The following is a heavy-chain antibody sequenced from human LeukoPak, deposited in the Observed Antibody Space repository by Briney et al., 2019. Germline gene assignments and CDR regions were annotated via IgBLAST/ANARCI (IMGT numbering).Heavy chain of an antibody. J-gene: IGHJ6*02. CDR3: ARELGGAGSYFFPYHGMDV. V-gene: IGHV1-18*01. Sequence: ASVKVSCKASGYTFISYGINWVRQAPGQGLEWMGWISGYNGNTNYAQNLQGRVTMTRDTSTSTAYMELRSLRSDDTAVYYCARELGGAGSYFFPYHGMDVWGQGTTVTVSS. D-gene: IGHD3-10*01. CDR2: ISGYNGNT. CDR1: GYTFISYG.